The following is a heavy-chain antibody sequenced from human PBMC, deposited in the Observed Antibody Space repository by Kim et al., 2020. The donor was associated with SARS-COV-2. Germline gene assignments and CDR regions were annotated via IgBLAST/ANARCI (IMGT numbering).Heavy chain of an antibody. J-gene: IGHJ6*02. CDR3: AAGRGYYYGMDV. CDR2: IWYDGSNK. CDR1: GFTFSSYG. V-gene: IGHV3-33*01. D-gene: IGHD1-26*01. Sequence: GGSLRLSCAASGFTFSSYGMHWVRQAPGKGLEWVAVIWYDGSNKYYADSVKGRFTISRDNSKNTLYLQMNSLRAEDTAVYYCAAGRGYYYGMDVWGQGTTVTVSS.